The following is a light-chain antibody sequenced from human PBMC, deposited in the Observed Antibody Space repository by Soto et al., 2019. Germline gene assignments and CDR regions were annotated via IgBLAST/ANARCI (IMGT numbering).Light chain of an antibody. CDR1: QSVSRN. CDR3: QHYNNWPPWT. V-gene: IGKV3-15*01. J-gene: IGKJ1*01. CDR2: GAS. Sequence: EIVMTQSPATLSVSPGERVTLSCRASQSVSRNLAWYQQKLGQPPGLLIYGASTRATGIPARFSGSGSGTEFTLTISSLQSEDFAVYYCQHYNNWPPWTFGQGTKVDIK.